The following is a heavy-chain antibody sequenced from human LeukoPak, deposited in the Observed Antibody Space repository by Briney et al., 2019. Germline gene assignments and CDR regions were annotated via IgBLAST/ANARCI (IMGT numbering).Heavy chain of an antibody. CDR2: VYYSGST. CDR3: ARGRMTESATGPFDI. J-gene: IGHJ3*02. D-gene: IGHD2-15*01. Sequence: SETLSLTCTVSGGSISSYYWNWIRQPPGKGLEWIGYVYYSGSTNYSPSLKSRVTISVDTSRNQFSLNLISVTAADTAVYYCARGRMTESATGPFDIWGQGTVVTVSS. CDR1: GGSISSYY. V-gene: IGHV4-59*01.